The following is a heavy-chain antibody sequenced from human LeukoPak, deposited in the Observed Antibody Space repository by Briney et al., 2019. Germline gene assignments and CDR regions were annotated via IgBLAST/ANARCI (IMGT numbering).Heavy chain of an antibody. J-gene: IGHJ3*02. CDR3: ARVRYYDSSGYYRPDDAFDI. V-gene: IGHV1-2*02. CDR2: INPNSGGK. CDR1: GYTFTGYY. Sequence: GASVKVSCKASGYTFTGYYMHWVRQAPGQGLDWMGWINPNSGGKNYAQKFQGRVTMTRDTSISTAYMELSRLRSDDTAVYYCARVRYYDSSGYYRPDDAFDIWGQGTMVTVSS. D-gene: IGHD3-22*01.